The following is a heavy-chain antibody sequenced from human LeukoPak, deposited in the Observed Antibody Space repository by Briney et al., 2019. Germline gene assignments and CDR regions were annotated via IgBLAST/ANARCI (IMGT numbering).Heavy chain of an antibody. D-gene: IGHD6-19*01. J-gene: IGHJ4*02. CDR3: ARSIAVAGTNDY. CDR2: IYPGDSDT. V-gene: IGHV5-51*01. CDR1: GYSFTSYW. Sequence: GESLKISCKGSGYSFTSYWIGWVRQMPGKGVGWVGIIYPGDSDTRYSPSFQGQVTISADKSISTAYLQWSSLKASDTAMYYCARSIAVAGTNDYWGQGTLVTVSS.